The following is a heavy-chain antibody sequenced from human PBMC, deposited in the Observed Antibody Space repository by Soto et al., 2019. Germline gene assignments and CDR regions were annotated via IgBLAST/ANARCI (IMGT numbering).Heavy chain of an antibody. V-gene: IGHV4-39*01. Sequence: SETLSLTCTVSGGSISSSSYYWGWIRQPPGKGLEWIGSIYYSGSTYYNPSLKSRVTISVDTSKNQFSLKLSSVTAADTAVYYCARLIGECSGGSCYSEWYYYYYYMDVWGKGTTVTVSS. J-gene: IGHJ6*03. CDR1: GGSISSSSYY. CDR3: ARLIGECSGGSCYSEWYYYYYYMDV. D-gene: IGHD2-15*01. CDR2: IYYSGST.